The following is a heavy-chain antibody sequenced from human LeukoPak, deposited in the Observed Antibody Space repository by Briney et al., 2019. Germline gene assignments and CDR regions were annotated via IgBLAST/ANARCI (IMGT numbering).Heavy chain of an antibody. CDR3: ARGPSQYYYYYYMDV. CDR2: IIPIFGTA. V-gene: IGHV1-69*05. CDR1: GGTFSSYA. Sequence: GSSVKVSCKASGGTFSSYAISWVRQAPGQGLEWMGGIIPIFGTANYAQKFQGRVTITTDESASTAYMELSSLRSEDTAVYYCARGPSQYYYYYYMDVWGKGTTVTVSS. J-gene: IGHJ6*03.